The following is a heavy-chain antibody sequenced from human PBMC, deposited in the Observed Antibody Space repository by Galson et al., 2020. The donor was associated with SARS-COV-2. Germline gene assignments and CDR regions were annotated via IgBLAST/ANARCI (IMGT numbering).Heavy chain of an antibody. CDR2: ISYDGNNE. D-gene: IGHD6-19*01. CDR3: ARGGASGWYFVY. J-gene: IGHJ4*02. CDR1: STSA. V-gene: IGHV3-30-3*01. Sequence: STSAMHWVRQAPGKGLGWVAVISYDGNNEYYADSVKGRFTISRDNSKNTLYLQMNSLRAEDTAVYYCARGGASGWYFVYWGQGTLVTVSS.